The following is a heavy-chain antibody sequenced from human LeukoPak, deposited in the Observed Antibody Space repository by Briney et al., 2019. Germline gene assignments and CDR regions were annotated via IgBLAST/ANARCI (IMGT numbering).Heavy chain of an antibody. J-gene: IGHJ5*02. Sequence: PSETLSLTCTVSGGSISSGGYYWSWLRQPPGRGLEWIGYIYHSGSTYYNPSLKSRVTISVDRSKNQFSLKLSSVTAADTAVYYCARDTNHRVGPWGQGTLVTVSS. CDR1: GGSISSGGYY. V-gene: IGHV4-30-2*01. CDR3: ARDTNHRVGP. CDR2: IYHSGST. D-gene: IGHD2-8*01.